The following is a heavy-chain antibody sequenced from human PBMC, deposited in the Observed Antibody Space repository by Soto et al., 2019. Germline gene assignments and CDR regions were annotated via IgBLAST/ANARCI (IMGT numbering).Heavy chain of an antibody. D-gene: IGHD2-15*01. J-gene: IGHJ6*02. V-gene: IGHV3-49*03. CDR1: VFNFLDYA. Sequence: GWSLRLSCTGSVFNFLDYAMSWSRQAPGKGLEWVGVIRSKAYGETADYAASVKGRFTIYRDDSKSTAYLQMSSLQNEDTGVYYCTKYTYTSRYSYFGMDVWGHGTTVTVSS. CDR3: TKYTYTSRYSYFGMDV. CDR2: IRSKAYGETA.